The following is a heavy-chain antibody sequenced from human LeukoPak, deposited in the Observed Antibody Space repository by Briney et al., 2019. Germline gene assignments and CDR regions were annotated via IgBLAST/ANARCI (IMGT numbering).Heavy chain of an antibody. CDR1: GYTFTGYY. D-gene: IGHD1-14*01. V-gene: IGHV1-2*02. CDR2: INPNSGVT. J-gene: IGHJ5*02. CDR3: ARTYRTTGWFDP. Sequence: ASVKVSCKASGYTFTGYYMHWVRQAPGQGLEWMGWINPNSGVTNYAQKFQGRVTMTRDTSISTAYMELSRLRSDDTAAYYCARTYRTTGWFDPWGQGTLVTVSS.